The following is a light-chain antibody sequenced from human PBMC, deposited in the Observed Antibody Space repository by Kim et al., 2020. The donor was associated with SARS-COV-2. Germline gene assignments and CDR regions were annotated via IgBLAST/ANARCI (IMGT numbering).Light chain of an antibody. J-gene: IGKJ4*01. CDR3: QQSYSMFRLT. CDR1: QSIGTS. Sequence: SVGDRVTITCRASQSIGTSLNWYQQKPGKAPKLLISAASTLQSGVPSRFSGGGSGADFTLNISSLQPEDFATYYCQQSYSMFRLTFGGGTKVDIK. V-gene: IGKV1-39*01. CDR2: AAS.